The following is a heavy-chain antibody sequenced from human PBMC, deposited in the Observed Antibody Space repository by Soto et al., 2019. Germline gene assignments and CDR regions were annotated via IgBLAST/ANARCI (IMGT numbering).Heavy chain of an antibody. CDR2: IYYSGST. J-gene: IGHJ6*02. D-gene: IGHD3-16*01. Sequence: LSLSFTFSCGSISISSYDLFGILEPRGNGLECIGSIYYSGSTYYNPSLKSRVTISVYTSKNQFSLKLSSVTAADTAVYYCAKSPLQFGGVTGGYGIAAWGQRTPVTVSS. CDR3: AKSPLQFGGVTGGYGIAA. V-gene: IGHV4-39*01. CDR1: CGSISISSYD.